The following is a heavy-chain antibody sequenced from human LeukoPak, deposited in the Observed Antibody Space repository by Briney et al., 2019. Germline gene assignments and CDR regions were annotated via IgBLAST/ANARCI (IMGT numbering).Heavy chain of an antibody. J-gene: IGHJ4*02. Sequence: PSETLSLTCSVSGGSIRSYYWSWIRQPPGKGLEWIGYIYYSGSTNYNPSLQSRVTIPIDTSKNQFSLKLTSLTAADTAVYYCARESSTARFDYWGQGTLVTVSS. CDR1: GGSIRSYY. CDR2: IYYSGST. V-gene: IGHV4-59*01. CDR3: ARESSTARFDY.